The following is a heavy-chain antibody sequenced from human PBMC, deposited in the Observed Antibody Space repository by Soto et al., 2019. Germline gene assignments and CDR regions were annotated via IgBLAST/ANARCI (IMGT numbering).Heavy chain of an antibody. V-gene: IGHV1-69*12. D-gene: IGHD1-26*01. CDR1: GGTFSSYA. CDR2: IIPIFGTA. CDR3: AREGWEPPTDAFDI. Sequence: QVQLVQSGAEVKKPGSSVKVSCKASGGTFSSYAISWVRQAPGQGLEWMGGIIPIFGTANYAQKFQGRVAITADESTSTAYMERSSLRSEDTAGYYWAREGWEPPTDAFDIWGQGTMVTVSS. J-gene: IGHJ3*02.